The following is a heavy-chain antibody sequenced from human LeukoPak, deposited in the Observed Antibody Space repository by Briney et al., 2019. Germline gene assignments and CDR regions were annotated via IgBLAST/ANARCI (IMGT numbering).Heavy chain of an antibody. CDR1: GYTFTIYG. J-gene: IGHJ4*02. CDR3: AILHDYGDYPTELWDY. V-gene: IGHV1-18*01. Sequence: ASVNVSCKASGYTFTIYGISWVRQAPGQGLEWMGWISAYNGNTNYAQKLQGRVTMTTDTSTSTAYMELRSLRSDDTAVYYCAILHDYGDYPTELWDYWGQGTLVTVSS. D-gene: IGHD4-17*01. CDR2: ISAYNGNT.